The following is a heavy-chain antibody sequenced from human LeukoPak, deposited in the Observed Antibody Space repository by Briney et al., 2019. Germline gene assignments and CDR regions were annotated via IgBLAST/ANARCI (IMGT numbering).Heavy chain of an antibody. Sequence: SVKVSCKASGGTFSSYAISWVRQAPGQGLEWMGGIIPIFGTANYAQKFQGRVTITADKSTSTAYMELSSLRSEDTAVYYCARVSSGWYRPLDYWAQEPWSPSPQ. J-gene: IGHJ4*02. V-gene: IGHV1-69*06. CDR1: GGTFSSYA. D-gene: IGHD6-19*01. CDR3: ARVSSGWYRPLDY. CDR2: IIPIFGTA.